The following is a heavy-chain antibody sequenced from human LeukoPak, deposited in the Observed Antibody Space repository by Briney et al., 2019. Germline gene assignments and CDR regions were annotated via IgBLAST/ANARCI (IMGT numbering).Heavy chain of an antibody. D-gene: IGHD2-21*02. V-gene: IGHV1-2*02. Sequence: ASVKVSCKTSGYTFATYFMHWVRQAAGQGLEWMGYIKPNSGVTNYAQQFRGRVTMTWDTSISTAYIELSGLTSDDTAIYYCARPTYCGSNCYFNFDYWGQGTLVPVYS. CDR3: ARPTYCGSNCYFNFDY. CDR2: IKPNSGVT. J-gene: IGHJ4*02. CDR1: GYTFATYF.